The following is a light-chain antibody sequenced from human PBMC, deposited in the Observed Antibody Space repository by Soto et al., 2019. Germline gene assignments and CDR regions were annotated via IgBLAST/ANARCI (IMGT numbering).Light chain of an antibody. CDR1: QSVSSY. CDR3: QRRSTWPPWT. J-gene: IGKJ1*01. V-gene: IGKV3-11*01. Sequence: EIVLTQSPATLSLSPGERATLSCRASQSVSSYLAWYQQKPGQAPRLLLYDASIRATGIPARFSGSGSGTDFTLTISSLEPENFAVFYCQRRSTWPPWTFGQGTKVEIK. CDR2: DAS.